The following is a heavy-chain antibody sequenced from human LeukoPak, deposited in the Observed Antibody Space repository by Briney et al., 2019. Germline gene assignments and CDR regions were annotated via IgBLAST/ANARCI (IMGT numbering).Heavy chain of an antibody. CDR2: IRYDGSEK. Sequence: PGGSLRFSCEASGFTFNNYWMSWVRQAPGKGLEWVANIRYDGSEKYYVDSVKGRFTIYRDDSKNTLYLQMNSLRADDTAVYYCAKDLHYYGSGKNFDYWGQGTLVTVSS. CDR1: GFTFNNYW. V-gene: IGHV3-7*01. D-gene: IGHD3-10*01. J-gene: IGHJ4*02. CDR3: AKDLHYYGSGKNFDY.